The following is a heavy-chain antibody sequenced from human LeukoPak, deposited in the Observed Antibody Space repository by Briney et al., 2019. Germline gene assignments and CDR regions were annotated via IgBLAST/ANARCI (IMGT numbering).Heavy chain of an antibody. D-gene: IGHD3-10*01. CDR2: ISNDGTTT. J-gene: IGHJ4*02. V-gene: IGHV3-74*01. CDR3: ARDHYGSGSY. CDR1: GFTFSGYW. Sequence: GGSLRLSCAASGFTFSGYWMLWVGQAPGKGLVWVSRISNDGTTTNYADSVKGRFTISRDNAKNTLYLQMNSLRAEDTAVYHCARDHYGSGSYWGQGALVTVSS.